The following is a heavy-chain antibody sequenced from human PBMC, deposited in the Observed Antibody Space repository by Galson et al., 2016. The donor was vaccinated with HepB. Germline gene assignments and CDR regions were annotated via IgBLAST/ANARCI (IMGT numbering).Heavy chain of an antibody. J-gene: IGHJ4*02. Sequence: SETLSLTCTVSGGSISSSSYYWGWIRQPPGKGLEWIGSIYYSGSTYYNPSLKSRVTISVDTSKNQFSLKLSSVTAADTAVYYCARGAPDYYDSSGYYYAMDGAYYLDYWGQGTLVTVSS. CDR2: IYYSGST. V-gene: IGHV4-39*01. CDR3: ARGAPDYYDSSGYYYAMDGAYYLDY. CDR1: GGSISSSSYY. D-gene: IGHD3-22*01.